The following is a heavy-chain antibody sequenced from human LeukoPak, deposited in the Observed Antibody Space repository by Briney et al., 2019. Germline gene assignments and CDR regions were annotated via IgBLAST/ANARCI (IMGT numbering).Heavy chain of an antibody. CDR2: IKPDGSVT. Sequence: GGSLRLSCAASGFTFSTYWMSWVRQAPGKGLEWVANIKPDGSVTHYVDSVKGRFTISRDNAKNSLYLQMNSLRVEDTAVYYCARDEWWEFIAVAITSYFDSWGQGTLVTVSS. V-gene: IGHV3-7*01. CDR1: GFTFSTYW. J-gene: IGHJ4*02. D-gene: IGHD6-19*01. CDR3: ARDEWWEFIAVAITSYFDS.